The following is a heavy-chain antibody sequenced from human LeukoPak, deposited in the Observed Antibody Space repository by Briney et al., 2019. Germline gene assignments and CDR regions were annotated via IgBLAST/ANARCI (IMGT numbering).Heavy chain of an antibody. CDR3: ARAPIITNSWYWLGH. D-gene: IGHD5-24*01. V-gene: IGHV4-30-4*01. CDR2: IYNSGTT. Sequence: PSQTLSLTCTVSGGSISSDDYYWSWIRQPPGKGLEWIGYIYNSGTTYYNPSLKSRVTISIDTSKNQFSLKLSSVTAADTALYYCARAPIITNSWYWLGHWGQGTLVTVSS. CDR1: GGSISSDDYY. J-gene: IGHJ5*02.